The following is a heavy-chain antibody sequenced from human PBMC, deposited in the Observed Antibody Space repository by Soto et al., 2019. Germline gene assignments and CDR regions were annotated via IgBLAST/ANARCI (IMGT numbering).Heavy chain of an antibody. CDR2: ISSSSSTI. J-gene: IGHJ4*02. CDR1: GFTFSSYS. V-gene: IGHV3-48*02. D-gene: IGHD3-22*01. CDR3: AREPYYYDSSGYLDY. Sequence: EVQLVESGGGLVQPGGSLRLSCAASGFTFSSYSMNWVRQAPGKGLEWVSYISSSSSTIYYADSVKGRFTISRDNAKNSLYLQMNSLRDEDTAVYYCAREPYYYDSSGYLDYWGQGTLVTVSS.